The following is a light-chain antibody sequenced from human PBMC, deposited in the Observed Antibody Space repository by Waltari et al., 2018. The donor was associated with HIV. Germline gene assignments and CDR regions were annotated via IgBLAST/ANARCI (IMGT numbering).Light chain of an antibody. Sequence: QSVVTQPPSASGTPGQRVTISCSGSSSNIGSNTINWFQQLPGTAPKLLIYNNILRPAGVADRFYCSKSGTAASRAISGLQSDDAADFYCAAWDDSMNAWVFGGGTKLTVL. CDR2: NNI. CDR3: AAWDDSMNAWV. V-gene: IGLV1-44*01. J-gene: IGLJ3*02. CDR1: SSNIGSNT.